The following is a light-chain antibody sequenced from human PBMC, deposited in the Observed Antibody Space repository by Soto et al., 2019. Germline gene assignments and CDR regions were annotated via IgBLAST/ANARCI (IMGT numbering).Light chain of an antibody. CDR1: QSVSYN. J-gene: IGKJ4*01. V-gene: IGKV3-15*01. CDR3: QQYKKWPPLT. Sequence: EIVLTQSPATLSVSPGETATLSCRASQSVSYNLAWYQQKPGQGPRLLIYGAFTRATGIPARFSGSGSGTELTLTISSLQSEDFAVYYCQQYKKWPPLTFGGGTKVEIK. CDR2: GAF.